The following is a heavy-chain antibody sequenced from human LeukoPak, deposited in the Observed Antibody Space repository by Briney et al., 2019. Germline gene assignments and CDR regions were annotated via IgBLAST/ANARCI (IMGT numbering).Heavy chain of an antibody. J-gene: IGHJ4*02. D-gene: IGHD3-16*01. CDR1: GVSISTTSYY. CDR2: MLYRGST. V-gene: IGHV4-39*01. Sequence: SETLSLTCTVSGVSISTTSYYWGWIRQTPGKGLEWIGSMLYRGSTYYSPSLRSRVIISVDASKNQFFLTLSAVAPADTAVYYCARQGGWGGALSFFDSWGQGTLVTVSS. CDR3: ARQGGWGGALSFFDS.